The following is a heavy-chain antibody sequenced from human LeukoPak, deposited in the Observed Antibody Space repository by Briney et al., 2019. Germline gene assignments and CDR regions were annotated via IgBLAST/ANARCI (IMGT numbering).Heavy chain of an antibody. D-gene: IGHD5-24*01. CDR2: YDGSNK. Sequence: YDGSNKNYADSVKGRFTISRDNTKNSLYLQMNSLRAGDTAVYYCARTIEMATISYFDYWGQGTLVTVSS. CDR3: ARTIEMATISYFDY. J-gene: IGHJ4*02. V-gene: IGHV3-30*07.